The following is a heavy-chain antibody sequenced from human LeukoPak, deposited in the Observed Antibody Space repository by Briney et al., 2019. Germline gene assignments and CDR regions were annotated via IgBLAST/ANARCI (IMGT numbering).Heavy chain of an antibody. V-gene: IGHV1-8*01. J-gene: IGHJ4*02. CDR2: MNPNSGNT. Sequence: ASVKVSCKASGYTFTSYDINWVRQATGQGLEWMGWMNPNSGNTGYAQKFQGRVTMTTDTSTSTAYMELRSLRSDDTAVYYCAVHTVTTFHPIDYWGQGTLVTVSS. CDR3: AVHTVTTFHPIDY. CDR1: GYTFTSYD. D-gene: IGHD4-17*01.